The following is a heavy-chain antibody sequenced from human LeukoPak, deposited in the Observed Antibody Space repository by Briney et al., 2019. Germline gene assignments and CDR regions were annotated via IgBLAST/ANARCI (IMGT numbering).Heavy chain of an antibody. CDR3: AKDYRGLWHGEFVSF. D-gene: IGHD3-10*01. V-gene: IGHV3-30*18. Sequence: PGTSLILSFSSSGYTYSSYVMPWGRQAPGKGLEWVAVISYDGTNKYYADSVKGRFTISRDNSKNTLYLQMNSLRPEDTAMYYCAKDYRGLWHGEFVSFWGRGPLLTVSS. J-gene: IGHJ4*02. CDR1: GYTYSSYV. CDR2: ISYDGTNK.